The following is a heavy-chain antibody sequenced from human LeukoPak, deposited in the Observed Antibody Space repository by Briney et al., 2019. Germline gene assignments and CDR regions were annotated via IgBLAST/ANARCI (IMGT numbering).Heavy chain of an antibody. J-gene: IGHJ4*02. CDR1: GFTFSSYS. CDR3: ARENPPPYDYGDYIDY. V-gene: IGHV3-21*01. Sequence: GGSLRLSCAASGFTFSSYSMNWVRQALGKGLEWVSSISSSSSYIYYADSVKGRFTISRDNAKNSLYLQMNSLRAEDTAVYYCARENPPPYDYGDYIDYWGQGTLVTVSS. CDR2: ISSSSSYI. D-gene: IGHD4-17*01.